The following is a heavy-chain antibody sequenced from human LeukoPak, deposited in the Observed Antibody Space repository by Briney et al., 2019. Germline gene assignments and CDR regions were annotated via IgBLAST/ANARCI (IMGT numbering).Heavy chain of an antibody. V-gene: IGHV3-30*02. CDR2: IRYDGSNK. CDR3: AKDEGGSSWYSNWFDP. Sequence: GGTLSLSCAASEFTFSSYGMDWVRPGPGQGLEWVAFIRYDGSNKYYADSVKGRFTISRDNSKNTLYLQMNSLRAEDTAVYYCAKDEGGSSWYSNWFDPWGQGTLVTVSS. D-gene: IGHD6-13*01. CDR1: EFTFSSYG. J-gene: IGHJ5*02.